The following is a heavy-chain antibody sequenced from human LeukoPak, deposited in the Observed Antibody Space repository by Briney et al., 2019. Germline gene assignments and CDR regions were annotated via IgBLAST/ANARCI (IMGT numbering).Heavy chain of an antibody. D-gene: IGHD3-3*01. CDR1: GFTFSSYV. Sequence: GGSLRLSCAASGFTFSSYVMHWVRQAPGKGLEWVAVIWYDGSNKYYADSVKGRFTISRDNSKNTLYLQMNSLRAEDTAVYYCARGRFLEWLTAYYFDYWGQGTLVTVSS. J-gene: IGHJ4*02. CDR3: ARGRFLEWLTAYYFDY. V-gene: IGHV3-33*01. CDR2: IWYDGSNK.